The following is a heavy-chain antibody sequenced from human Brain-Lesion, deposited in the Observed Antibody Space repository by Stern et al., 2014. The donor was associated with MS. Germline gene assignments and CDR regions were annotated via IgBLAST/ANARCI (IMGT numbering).Heavy chain of an antibody. CDR3: ARGGGRTYFDY. J-gene: IGHJ4*02. V-gene: IGHV4-59*11. D-gene: IGHD3-16*01. CDR1: GTSINTLY. CDR2: VYYSGST. Sequence: DQLVESGPGLVKPSETLSLTCTVSGTSINTLYWSWIRQSPGQGLEWIAWVYYSGSTNYNPSLKSRVTISIDTSTNQFSLKVNSVTAADTAVYYCARGGGRTYFDYWGQGTLVTVSS.